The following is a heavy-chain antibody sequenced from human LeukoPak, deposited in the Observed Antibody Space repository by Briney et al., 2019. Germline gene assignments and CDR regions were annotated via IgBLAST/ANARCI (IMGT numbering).Heavy chain of an antibody. J-gene: IGHJ4*02. CDR3: AKSKVGTYGSKFDS. V-gene: IGHV3-23*01. D-gene: IGHD1-26*01. Sequence: GGSLRLSCAASGFTFSTYAMSWVRQIPGKGLEWVSAISGSDDGTYYADSVKGRFTISRDNSRNTLYLQMNTLRAEDTAVYYRAKSKVGTYGSKFDSSGQGTLVTVSS. CDR1: GFTFSTYA. CDR2: ISGSDDGT.